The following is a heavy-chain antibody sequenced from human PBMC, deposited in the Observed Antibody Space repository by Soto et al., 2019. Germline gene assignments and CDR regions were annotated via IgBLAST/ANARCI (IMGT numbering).Heavy chain of an antibody. V-gene: IGHV5-51*01. CDR1: GYSFTSYW. CDR2: IYPGDSDT. CDR3: AKDFDYGGNSDLFAP. D-gene: IGHD4-17*01. Sequence: PGESLKISCKGSGYSFTSYWIGWVRQMPGKGLEWMGIIYPGDSDTRYSPSFQGQVTISADKSISTAYLQWSSLKASDTAMYYCAKDFDYGGNSDLFAPWGQGTXVTVSS. J-gene: IGHJ5*02.